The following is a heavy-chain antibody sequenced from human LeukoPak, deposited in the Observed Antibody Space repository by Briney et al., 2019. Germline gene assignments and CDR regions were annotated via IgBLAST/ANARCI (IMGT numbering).Heavy chain of an antibody. J-gene: IGHJ5*02. CDR1: GYTFTSYD. D-gene: IGHD3-16*01. V-gene: IGHV1-8*01. CDR2: MNPNSGNT. Sequence: ASVKVSCKASGYTFTSYDINWVRQATGQGLEWMGWMNPNSGNTGYAQQFQGRVTMTRNTSISTAYMELSSLRTEDTAVYYCARVTRGGDRFDPWGQGTLVTVSS. CDR3: ARVTRGGDRFDP.